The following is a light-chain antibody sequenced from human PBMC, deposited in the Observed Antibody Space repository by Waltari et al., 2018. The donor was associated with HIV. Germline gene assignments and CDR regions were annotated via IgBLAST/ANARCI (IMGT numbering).Light chain of an antibody. CDR1: ALSKTF. V-gene: IGLV3-25*03. J-gene: IGLJ3*02. CDR2: KDT. CDR3: QSVDSTDTLEV. Sequence: SYELTQPPSLSVFPGQTARITCSGAALSKTFVFWYQQKPGQAPALVIYKDTERPSEIPERFSGSSSGTTVTLTISGVQAEDEADYYCQSVDSTDTLEVFGGGTKLTVL.